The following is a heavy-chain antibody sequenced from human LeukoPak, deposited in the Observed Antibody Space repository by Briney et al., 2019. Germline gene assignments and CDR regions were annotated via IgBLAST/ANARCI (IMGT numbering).Heavy chain of an antibody. V-gene: IGHV4-34*01. J-gene: IGHJ3*02. CDR2: INHSGST. Sequence: SETLSLTCAVYGGSFSGYYWSWIRQPPGKGLEWIGEINHSGSTNYNPSLKSRVTISVDRSKNQFSLKLSSVTAADTAVYYCARAGDYYDSSGYYRGRGAFDIWGQGTMVTVSS. CDR1: GGSFSGYY. CDR3: ARAGDYYDSSGYYRGRGAFDI. D-gene: IGHD3-22*01.